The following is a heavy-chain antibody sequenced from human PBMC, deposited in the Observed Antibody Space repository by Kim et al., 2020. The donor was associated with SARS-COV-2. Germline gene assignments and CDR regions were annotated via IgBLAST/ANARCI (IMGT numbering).Heavy chain of an antibody. Sequence: GGSLRLSCAASGFTFTNAWMTWVRQAPGKGLEWVGRIKSKIDGETIEFAAPVKGRFSILRDDSKNTLYLQMNSLKTEDTAMYYCARDSQLEGGPLDYWGQGTLVTVSS. J-gene: IGHJ4*02. D-gene: IGHD1-1*01. CDR2: IKSKIDGETI. CDR1: GFTFTNAW. CDR3: ARDSQLEGGPLDY. V-gene: IGHV3-15*01.